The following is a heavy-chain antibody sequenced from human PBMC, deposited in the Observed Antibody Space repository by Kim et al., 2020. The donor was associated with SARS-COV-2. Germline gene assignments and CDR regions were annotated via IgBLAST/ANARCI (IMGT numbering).Heavy chain of an antibody. Sequence: GGSLRLSCAASEFTFSDYYMSWIRQAPGKGLEWVSYISSSSSYTNYADSVKGRFTISRDNAKNSLYLQMNSLRAEDTAVYYCARVYYYDSSGYYFDYWGQGTLVTVSS. D-gene: IGHD3-22*01. J-gene: IGHJ4*02. CDR1: EFTFSDYY. V-gene: IGHV3-11*06. CDR2: ISSSSSYT. CDR3: ARVYYYDSSGYYFDY.